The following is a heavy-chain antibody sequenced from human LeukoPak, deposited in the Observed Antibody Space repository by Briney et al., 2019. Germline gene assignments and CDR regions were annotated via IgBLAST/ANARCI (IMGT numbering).Heavy chain of an antibody. CDR3: AKSRGSYYFDY. CDR2: ISYDGSNK. V-gene: IGHV3-30*18. J-gene: IGHJ4*02. Sequence: GRSLRLSCAASGFTFSSYGMHWVRQAPGKGLEWVAVISYDGSNKYYADSVKGRFTISRDNSKNTLYLQMNSLRAEDTAVYYCAKSRGSYYFDYWGQGTLVTVSS. D-gene: IGHD1-26*01. CDR1: GFTFSSYG.